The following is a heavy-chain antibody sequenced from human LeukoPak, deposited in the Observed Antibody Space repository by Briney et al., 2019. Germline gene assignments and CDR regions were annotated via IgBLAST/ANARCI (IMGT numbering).Heavy chain of an antibody. D-gene: IGHD2-2*01. V-gene: IGHV3-7*01. CDR3: ARVGCTTTSCLAN. CDR2: IKQDGSEK. J-gene: IGHJ4*02. Sequence: GGSLRLSCAISGLTFSSYWITWVRQAPGKGLELVANIKQDGSEKYYVDSVKGRFTIPRDNAKNSLYLQMSSLRVEDTAVYYCARVGCTTTSCLANWGQGTLVTVSS. CDR1: GLTFSSYW.